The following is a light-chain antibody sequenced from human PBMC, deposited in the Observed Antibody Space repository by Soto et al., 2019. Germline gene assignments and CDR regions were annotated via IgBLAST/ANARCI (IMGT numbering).Light chain of an antibody. Sequence: DIQLTQSPSFLSASVVDRVTITCRASQGISSYLAWYQQKPGKAPKLLIYAASTLQSGVPSRFSGSGSGTEFTLTISSLQPEDFATYYCQKLNSYPINFGQGKRREIK. CDR2: AAS. CDR1: QGISSY. V-gene: IGKV1-9*01. CDR3: QKLNSYPIN. J-gene: IGKJ5*01.